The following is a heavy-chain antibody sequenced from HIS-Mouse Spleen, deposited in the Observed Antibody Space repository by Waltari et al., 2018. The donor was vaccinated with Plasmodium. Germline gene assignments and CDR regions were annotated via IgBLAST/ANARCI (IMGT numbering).Heavy chain of an antibody. V-gene: IGHV1-69*04. J-gene: IGHJ3*02. D-gene: IGHD6-13*01. CDR1: GGAFSSYA. CDR3: ARVLSIAAAGKDAFDI. Sequence: QVQLVQSGAAVKKPGSSVKVSCKASGGAFSSYAISRVRQAPGQGLEWRGSIIPSLGITNYAQNFQGRVTITADKSTSTAYMELSSLRSEDTAVYYCARVLSIAAAGKDAFDIWGQGTMVTVSS. CDR2: IIPSLGIT.